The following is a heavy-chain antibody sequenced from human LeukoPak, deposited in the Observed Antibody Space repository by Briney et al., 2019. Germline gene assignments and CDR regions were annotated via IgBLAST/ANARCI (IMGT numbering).Heavy chain of an antibody. V-gene: IGHV4-61*02. CDR3: ARSTGGKFDP. CDR2: IYTSGST. D-gene: IGHD1-1*01. J-gene: IGHJ5*02. Sequence: SQTLFLTCTVSGGSISSGSYYWSWIRQPAGKGLEWIGRIYTSGSTNYNPSLKSRVTMTVDMSNNQFSLKLSSVTAADSAVYYCARSTGGKFDPWGQGTLVTVSS. CDR1: GGSISSGSYY.